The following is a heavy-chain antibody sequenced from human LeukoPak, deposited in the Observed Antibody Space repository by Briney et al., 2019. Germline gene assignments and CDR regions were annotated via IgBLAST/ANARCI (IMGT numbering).Heavy chain of an antibody. Sequence: GGSLRLSCAASGFTFSSSAMSWVRQAPGKGLEWVSSISGSSSYIYYADSVKGRFTISRDNAKKSLYLQMNSLRAEDTAMYYCARDLAPYCSGGRCSTFDYWGQGTLVTVSS. V-gene: IGHV3-21*01. CDR3: ARDLAPYCSGGRCSTFDY. D-gene: IGHD2-15*01. CDR2: ISGSSSYI. J-gene: IGHJ4*02. CDR1: GFTFSSSA.